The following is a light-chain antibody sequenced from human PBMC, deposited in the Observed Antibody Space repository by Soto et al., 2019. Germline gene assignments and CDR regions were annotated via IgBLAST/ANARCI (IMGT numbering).Light chain of an antibody. J-gene: IGKJ2*01. CDR3: QQYNNWPIT. V-gene: IGKV3-15*01. CDR2: GAS. CDR1: QSVSSN. Sequence: EIVMTQSPATLSVSPGERATLSCRASQSVSSNLAWYQQKPGQAPRLLLYGASTRATGIPARFSSSGSGTEFTLTISSLQSEDFAVYYWQQYNNWPITFGQGTKLEIK.